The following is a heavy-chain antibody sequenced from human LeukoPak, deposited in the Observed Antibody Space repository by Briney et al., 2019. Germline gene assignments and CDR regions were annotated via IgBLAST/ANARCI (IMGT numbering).Heavy chain of an antibody. D-gene: IGHD3-3*01. Sequence: GGSLRLSCAASGFTFSSYAMSWVRQAPGKGLEWVSAISGSGGSTYYADSVKGRFTISRDNSKNTLYLQMNSLRAEDTAVYYCARANYDFWSGSPLGAYYFDYWGQGTLVTVSS. CDR2: ISGSGGST. V-gene: IGHV3-23*01. J-gene: IGHJ4*02. CDR3: ARANYDFWSGSPLGAYYFDY. CDR1: GFTFSSYA.